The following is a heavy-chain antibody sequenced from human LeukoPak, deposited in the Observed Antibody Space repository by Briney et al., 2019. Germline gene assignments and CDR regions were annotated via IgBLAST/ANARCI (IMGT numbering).Heavy chain of an antibody. CDR1: GFTFISYA. J-gene: IGHJ4*02. D-gene: IGHD2-2*02. Sequence: PGGSLRLSCAASGFTFISYAMSWVRQAPGTGLQCVSGISSSGGSTYYADSVKGRFTISIDNYKNTLFMQMNSLRAEDTAVYYCAKSRYTGSNTNDYWGQGTLVTVSS. CDR3: AKSRYTGSNTNDY. CDR2: ISSSGGST. V-gene: IGHV3-23*01.